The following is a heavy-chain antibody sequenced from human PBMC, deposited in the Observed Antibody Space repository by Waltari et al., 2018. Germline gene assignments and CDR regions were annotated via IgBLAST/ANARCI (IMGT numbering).Heavy chain of an antibody. Sequence: EVQLVESGGGLVQPGGSLRLPCVASGFTFGSHWMSWVRQAPEKGLEWVADIKQDGTQQYYVDSVKGRFTVSRDNHKNSLFLQMNSLRAEDTAVYYCARALPGEITVYDYWAQGALVTVSS. V-gene: IGHV3-7*01. CDR1: GFTFGSHW. CDR3: ARALPGEITVYDY. J-gene: IGHJ4*02. CDR2: IKQDGTQQ. D-gene: IGHD3-10*01.